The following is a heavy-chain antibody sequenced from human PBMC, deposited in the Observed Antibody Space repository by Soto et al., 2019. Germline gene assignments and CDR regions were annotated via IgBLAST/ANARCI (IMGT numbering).Heavy chain of an antibody. CDR2: IYYSGST. J-gene: IGHJ4*02. CDR3: ARSHDILTGYSSPHFDY. D-gene: IGHD3-9*01. V-gene: IGHV4-59*01. Sequence: QVQLQESGPGLVKPSETLSLTCTVSGDSISSYYWSWIRQPPGKGLEWIGYIYYSGSTNYNPSLKSRVTISVDTSKNQFSLKLISVTAADTAVYYCARSHDILTGYSSPHFDYWGQGTLVTVSS. CDR1: GDSISSYY.